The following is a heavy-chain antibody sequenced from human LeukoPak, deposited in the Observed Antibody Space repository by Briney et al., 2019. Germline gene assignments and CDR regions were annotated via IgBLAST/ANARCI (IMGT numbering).Heavy chain of an antibody. D-gene: IGHD5-18*01. Sequence: ASVKVSCKASGYTFTSYYMHWVRQAPGQGLEWMGIINPSGGSTSYAQKFQGRVTMTRDTSTSTVYMELSSLRSEDTAVYYCATIPHTAMGYYYGMDVWGQGTTVTVSS. CDR2: INPSGGST. V-gene: IGHV1-46*01. CDR1: GYTFTSYY. J-gene: IGHJ6*02. CDR3: ATIPHTAMGYYYGMDV.